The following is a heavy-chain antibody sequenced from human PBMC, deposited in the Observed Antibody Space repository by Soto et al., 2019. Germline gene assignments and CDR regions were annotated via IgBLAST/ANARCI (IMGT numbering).Heavy chain of an antibody. V-gene: IGHV3-53*01. Sequence: EVQLVEAGGGLIQPGGSLRLSCAASGFTVSSNYMTWVRQAPGKGLEWVSVIYTGGSTYYADSVKGRFTISRDNSKNTLYLQMHGLRAEDTAVYYCARVPGSWGSSYDYGMDVWGQGTTVTFSS. CDR2: IYTGGST. D-gene: IGHD6-13*01. CDR1: GFTVSSNY. CDR3: ARVPGSWGSSYDYGMDV. J-gene: IGHJ6*02.